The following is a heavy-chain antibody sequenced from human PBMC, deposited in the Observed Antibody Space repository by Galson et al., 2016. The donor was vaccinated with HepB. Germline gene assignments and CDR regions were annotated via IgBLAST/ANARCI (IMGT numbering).Heavy chain of an antibody. CDR1: GASLGLSGYH. Sequence: SETLSLTCTVSGASLGLSGYHWAWIRQPAGKGLEWVAHTYYGRGNTYNPSLRSRVTLSIDASTNEMSLTLTSVTAEDTAVYYCTADYYGSGSVLFDYWGQGTLVTVSS. J-gene: IGHJ4*02. CDR3: TADYYGSGSVLFDY. D-gene: IGHD3-10*01. CDR2: TYYGRGN. V-gene: IGHV4-61*08.